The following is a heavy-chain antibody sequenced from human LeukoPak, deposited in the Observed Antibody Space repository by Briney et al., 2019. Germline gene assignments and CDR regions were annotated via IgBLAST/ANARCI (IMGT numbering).Heavy chain of an antibody. J-gene: IGHJ2*01. D-gene: IGHD2-8*01. V-gene: IGHV4-59*08. CDR1: GGSISSYY. CDR2: IYYSGST. Sequence: SGTLSLTCTVSGGSISSYYWSWIRQPPGKGLEWIGYIYYSGSTNYNPSLKSRVTISVDTSKNQFSLKLSSVTAADTAVFYCARRMGVDWYFDLWGRGTLVTVSS. CDR3: ARRMGVDWYFDL.